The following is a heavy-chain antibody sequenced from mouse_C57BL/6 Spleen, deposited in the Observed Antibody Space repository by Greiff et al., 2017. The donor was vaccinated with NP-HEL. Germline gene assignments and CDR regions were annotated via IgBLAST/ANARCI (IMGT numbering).Heavy chain of an antibody. D-gene: IGHD2-12*01. Sequence: VQLQQSGAELVRPGTSVKVSCKASGYAFTNYLIEWVKQRPGQGLEWIGVINPGSGGTNYNEKFKGKATLTADKSSSTAYMQLSSLTSEDSAVYFCAREGDSYFDYWGQGTTLTVSS. CDR3: AREGDSYFDY. CDR1: GYAFTNYL. V-gene: IGHV1-54*01. CDR2: INPGSGGT. J-gene: IGHJ2*01.